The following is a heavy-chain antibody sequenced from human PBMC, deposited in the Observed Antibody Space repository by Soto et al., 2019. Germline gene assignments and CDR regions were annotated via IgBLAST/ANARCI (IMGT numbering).Heavy chain of an antibody. CDR2: IDLDIGDT. D-gene: IGHD2-21*02. V-gene: IGHV1-2*02. CDR1: GHTFTGHH. J-gene: IGHJ4*02. Sequence: QVQMVQSGAEVKKPGASVKVSCKASGHTFTGHHMHWVRQAPGQGLEWMGLIDLDIGDTKYAQKFQGRVTSTSDTSITTAYMELRGLRSDDTAVDYCALEPTGTAGFDYWGQGILVTVAS. CDR3: ALEPTGTAGFDY.